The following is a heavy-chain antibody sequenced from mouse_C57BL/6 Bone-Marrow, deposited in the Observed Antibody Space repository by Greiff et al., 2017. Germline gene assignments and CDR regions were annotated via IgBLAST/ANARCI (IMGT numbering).Heavy chain of an antibody. D-gene: IGHD2-1*01. CDR3: ARRAIYYGNRYFDV. CDR2: INPSTGGT. J-gene: IGHJ1*03. Sequence: VQLQQSGPELVKPGASVKISCKASGYSFTGYYMNWVKQSPEKSLEWIGEINPSTGGTTYNQKFKAKATLTVDKSSSTAYMQLKSLTSEDSAVYYCARRAIYYGNRYFDVWGTGTTVTVSS. V-gene: IGHV1-42*01. CDR1: GYSFTGYY.